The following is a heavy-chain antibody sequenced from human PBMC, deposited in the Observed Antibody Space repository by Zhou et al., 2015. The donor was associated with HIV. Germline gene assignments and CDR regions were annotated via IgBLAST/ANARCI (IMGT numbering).Heavy chain of an antibody. CDR3: AGGXRIITMVRGVIPNWFDP. V-gene: IGHV1-69*01. J-gene: IGHJ5*02. D-gene: IGHD3-10*01. Sequence: QVQLVQSGAEVKKPGSSVKVSCKASGGTFSSYAISWVRQAPGQGLEWMGGIIPIFGTANYAQKFQGRVTITADESTSTAYMELSSLRSEDTAVYYCAGGXRIITMVRGVIPNWFDPWGQGTLVTVSS. CDR1: GGTFSSYA. CDR2: IIPIFGTA.